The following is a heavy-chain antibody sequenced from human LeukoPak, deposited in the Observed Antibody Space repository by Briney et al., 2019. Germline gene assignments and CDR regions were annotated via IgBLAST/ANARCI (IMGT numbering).Heavy chain of an antibody. CDR2: IYYSGST. Sequence: SETLSLTCTVSGGPISSYYWSWIRQPPGKGLEWIGYIYYSGSTNYNPSLKSRVTISVDTSKNQFSLKLSSVTAADTAVYYCAREDSSSWYLGGFDYWGQGTLVTVSS. J-gene: IGHJ4*02. CDR3: AREDSSSWYLGGFDY. D-gene: IGHD6-13*01. V-gene: IGHV4-59*01. CDR1: GGPISSYY.